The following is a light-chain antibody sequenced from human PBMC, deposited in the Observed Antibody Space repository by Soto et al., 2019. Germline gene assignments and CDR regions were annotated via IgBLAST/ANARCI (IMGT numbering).Light chain of an antibody. V-gene: IGKV1-39*01. CDR1: QSISSY. CDR3: QQFYSTPFT. CDR2: AAS. Sequence: DIQMTQSPSSLSASVGDRVTITCRASQSISSYLNWYQQKPGKAPKLLIYAASSLQSGVPSSFSGSGSGTDFTLTISSLQPEDFATYYCQQFYSTPFTLGPGTKVDIK. J-gene: IGKJ3*01.